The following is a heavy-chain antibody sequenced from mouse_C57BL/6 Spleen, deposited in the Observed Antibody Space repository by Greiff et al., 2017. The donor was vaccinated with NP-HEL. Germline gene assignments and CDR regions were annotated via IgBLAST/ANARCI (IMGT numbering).Heavy chain of an antibody. D-gene: IGHD2-4*01. CDR1: GFTFSDYG. Sequence: EVQLVESGGGLVKPGGSLKLSCAASGFTFSDYGMHWVRQAPEKGLEWVAYISSGSSTIYYADTVKGRFTISRDNAKNTLFLQMTSLRSEDTAMYYCAREGLYYDYPLAYWGQGTLVTVSA. J-gene: IGHJ3*01. CDR2: ISSGSSTI. V-gene: IGHV5-17*01. CDR3: AREGLYYDYPLAY.